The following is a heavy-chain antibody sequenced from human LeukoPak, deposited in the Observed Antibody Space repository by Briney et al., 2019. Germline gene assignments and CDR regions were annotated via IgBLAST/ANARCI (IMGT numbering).Heavy chain of an antibody. V-gene: IGHV3-11*05. CDR2: ISGGSSST. D-gene: IGHD2-2*01. Sequence: GGSLRLSCAASGFTFSDYYMSSIRQAPGKGLEWVSYISGGSSSTNYADSVKGRFTISRDNAKNSLYLQMNSLRAEDTAVYYCARDPPSHWGRGTLVTVSS. CDR3: ARDPPSH. J-gene: IGHJ4*02. CDR1: GFTFSDYY.